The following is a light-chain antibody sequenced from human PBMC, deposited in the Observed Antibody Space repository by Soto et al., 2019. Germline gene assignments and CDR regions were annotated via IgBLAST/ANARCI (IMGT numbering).Light chain of an antibody. Sequence: QSALTQPASVSGSPGQSITISCTGTSSDIGTYNYVSWYQQHPGKAPKLMIYEVSDRPSGVSNRFSGSKSGNTASLTISGLQAEDEADYYCSSYTGTTTLVDVFGTGTKLTVL. CDR1: SSDIGTYNY. V-gene: IGLV2-14*01. J-gene: IGLJ1*01. CDR2: EVS. CDR3: SSYTGTTTLVDV.